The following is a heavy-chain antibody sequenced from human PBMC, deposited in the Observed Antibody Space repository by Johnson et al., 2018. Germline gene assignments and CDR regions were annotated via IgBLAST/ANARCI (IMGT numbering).Heavy chain of an antibody. V-gene: IGHV3-53*05. D-gene: IGHD1-26*01. J-gene: IGHJ3*01. CDR3: VRYKSRGRTFDL. CDR2: SGSGGST. Sequence: EVQLVETGGGLIQPGGSLRLSCAASGFTVSSNYMSWVRQDPGKGLEWVSAISGSGGSTYYADSVKGRFTISRDKSKNTLDLQLNRLRAEDTAVYYCVRYKSRGRTFDLWGQGTKVTGSS. CDR1: GFTVSSNY.